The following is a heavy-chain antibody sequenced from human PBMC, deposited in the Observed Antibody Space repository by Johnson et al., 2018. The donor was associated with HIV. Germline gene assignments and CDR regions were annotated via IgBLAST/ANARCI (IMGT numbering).Heavy chain of an antibody. CDR1: GFTFSSYA. J-gene: IGHJ3*02. CDR3: ARASDAFDI. Sequence: QVQLVESGVGVVQPGTSLRLSCAASGFTFSSYALHWVRQAPGKGLEWVALISYDGSNKYYADSVKGRFTISRDTSKSTVYLQLSSLRVEDMAVYYCARASDAFDIWGQGTMVTVSS. V-gene: IGHV3-30*04. CDR2: ISYDGSNK.